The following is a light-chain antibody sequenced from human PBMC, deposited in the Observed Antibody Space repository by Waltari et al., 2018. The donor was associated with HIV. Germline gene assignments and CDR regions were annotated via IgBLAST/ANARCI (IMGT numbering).Light chain of an antibody. J-gene: IGLJ3*02. CDR1: SRDVAGDNY. Sequence: QSALTQPASVSGSPGQSILISCTGPSRDVAGDNYVSCYQQHPGKAPQLIIFDVGNRPSGVSNRFSGSKSGNTASLTISGLQTEDEADYYCNSYTSTTTRWLFGGGTRLTVL. CDR3: NSYTSTTTRWL. CDR2: DVG. V-gene: IGLV2-14*03.